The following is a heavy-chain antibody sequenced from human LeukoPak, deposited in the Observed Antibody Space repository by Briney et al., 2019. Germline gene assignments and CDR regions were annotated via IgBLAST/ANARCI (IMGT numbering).Heavy chain of an antibody. V-gene: IGHV4-4*07. CDR2: FYTSGTT. J-gene: IGHJ2*01. D-gene: IGHD4-23*01. Sequence: SETLSLTCIVSGGSISSYSWNWIRQPAGKGLEWIGRFYTSGTTNYNPSLKSRVTMSIDTSKNQVSLKMRSVTAADTAVYYCARTVVTLDWYFDLWGRGTLVSVSS. CDR3: ARTVVTLDWYFDL. CDR1: GGSISSYS.